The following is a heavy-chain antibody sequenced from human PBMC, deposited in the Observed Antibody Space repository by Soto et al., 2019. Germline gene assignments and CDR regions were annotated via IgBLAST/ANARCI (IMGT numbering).Heavy chain of an antibody. J-gene: IGHJ4*02. CDR1: GGSIGRGAYF. Sequence: PSETLSLTCSVSGGSIGRGAYFWTWNRQFPGKGLEWIAYISYTGATYYNPSLKSRVTILADTSKNQFSLKLNSVTSADTAVYYCARGGPVSVSPAWQLLGYFDYWGQGTLVTVSS. CDR2: ISYTGAT. V-gene: IGHV4-31*03. D-gene: IGHD2-15*01. CDR3: ARGGPVSVSPAWQLLGYFDY.